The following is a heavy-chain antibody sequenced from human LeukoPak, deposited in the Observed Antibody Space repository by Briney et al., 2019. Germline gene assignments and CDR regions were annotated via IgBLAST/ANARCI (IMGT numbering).Heavy chain of an antibody. D-gene: IGHD6-19*01. V-gene: IGHV4-39*01. J-gene: IGHJ6*03. CDR3: ARSYSSGWEYYYYYYMDV. Sequence: SETLSLTCTVSGGSISSSSYYWGWIRQPPGTGLEWIGSIYYSGSTYYNPSLKSRVTISVDTSKNQFSLKLSSVTAADTAVYYCARSYSSGWEYYYYYYMDVWGKGTTVTISS. CDR2: IYYSGST. CDR1: GGSISSSSYY.